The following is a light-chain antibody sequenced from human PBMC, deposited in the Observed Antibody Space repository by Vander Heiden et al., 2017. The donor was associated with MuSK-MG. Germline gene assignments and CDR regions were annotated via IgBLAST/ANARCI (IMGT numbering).Light chain of an antibody. Sequence: DIVMTQPPDSLAVSLGERATINCKSSQSVLYSSNNKNYLAWYQHKPGQPPKLLIYWASTRESGVPDRFSGSGSGTDFTLTISSLQAEDVAVYYCQQYYSAPWTFGQGTKVEIK. V-gene: IGKV4-1*01. CDR2: WAS. CDR1: QSVLYSSNNKNY. CDR3: QQYYSAPWT. J-gene: IGKJ1*01.